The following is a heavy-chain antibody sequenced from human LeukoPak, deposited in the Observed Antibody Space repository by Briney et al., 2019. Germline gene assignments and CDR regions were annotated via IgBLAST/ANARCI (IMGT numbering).Heavy chain of an antibody. D-gene: IGHD3-22*01. V-gene: IGHV3-13*04. CDR1: GFTFRTYD. J-gene: IGHJ2*01. CDR2: IDTAGGT. CDR3: IRESNYYDSSTSPGYFDL. Sequence: GGSLRLSCAASGFTFRTYDMHWVRHVTGEGLEWVSAIDTAGGTYYPGSVKGRFTISRENTKNSLYLQMNSLRAGDTAVYYCIRESNYYDSSTSPGYFDLWGRGTLVAVSS.